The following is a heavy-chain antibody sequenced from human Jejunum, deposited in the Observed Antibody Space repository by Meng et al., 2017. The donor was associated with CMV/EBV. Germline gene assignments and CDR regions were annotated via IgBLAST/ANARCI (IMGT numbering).Heavy chain of an antibody. D-gene: IGHD2/OR15-2a*01. J-gene: IGHJ3*01. CDR3: ARKSEYNEGGCDV. Sequence: VSCGSIRGYYWTWIRQSPEKGLEWLGSIFYTGTTNYNPSLKSRVTISMDTSKNQLSLRLTSATAADTAVYFCARKSEYNEGGCDVWGQGAMVTVSS. V-gene: IGHV4-59*01. CDR1: CGSIRGYY. CDR2: IFYTGTT.